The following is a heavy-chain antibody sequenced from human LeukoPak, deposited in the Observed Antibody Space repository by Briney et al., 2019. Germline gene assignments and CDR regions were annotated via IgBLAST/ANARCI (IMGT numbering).Heavy chain of an antibody. CDR1: GFTFSSYT. D-gene: IGHD5-12*01. J-gene: IGHJ4*02. CDR3: ARGPSGYHNT. Sequence: GGSLRLSCVASGFTFSSYTMSWVRQAPGKGLEWVSAITNNGGSTAYADSVKGRFTISRDNSKNTLHLQMNSLRAEDTAVYYCARGPSGYHNTGGQGTLVTVSS. CDR2: ITNNGGST. V-gene: IGHV3-23*01.